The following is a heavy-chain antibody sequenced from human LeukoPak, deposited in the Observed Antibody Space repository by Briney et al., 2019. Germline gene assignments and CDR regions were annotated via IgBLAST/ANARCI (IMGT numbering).Heavy chain of an antibody. D-gene: IGHD4-23*01. CDR2: ISTGSSTT. Sequence: GGSLRLSCSASGFTFSSYAMHWVRQAPGKGLEWVSYISTGSSTTYYADSVKGRFTISRDNVENSLYLQMNSLRDEDTAVYYCARVAAGYSVSYFDYWGQGTLVTVSS. V-gene: IGHV3-48*02. CDR3: ARVAAGYSVSYFDY. CDR1: GFTFSSYA. J-gene: IGHJ4*02.